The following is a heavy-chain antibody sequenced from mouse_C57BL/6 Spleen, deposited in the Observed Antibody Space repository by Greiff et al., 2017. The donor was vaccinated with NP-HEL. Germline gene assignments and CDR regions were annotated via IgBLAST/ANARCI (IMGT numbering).Heavy chain of an antibody. CDR1: GYAFSSSW. D-gene: IGHD4-1*01. CDR2: IYPGDGDT. J-gene: IGHJ3*01. Sequence: QVQLQQSGPELVKPGASVKISCKASGYAFSSSWMNWVKQRPGKGLEWIGRIYPGDGDTNYNGKFKGKATLTSDKSSSTAYMQLSSLTSEDSAVYFCSRRISNWDEGFAYWGQGTLVTVSA. CDR3: SRRISNWDEGFAY. V-gene: IGHV1-82*01.